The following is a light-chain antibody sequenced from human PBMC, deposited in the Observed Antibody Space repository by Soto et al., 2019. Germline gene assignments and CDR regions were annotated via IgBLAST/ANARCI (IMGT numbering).Light chain of an antibody. CDR2: GNS. CDR1: SSNIGAGYD. J-gene: IGLJ1*01. Sequence: SALTKPPSVSGAPGQRVTISCTGSSSNIGAGYDVHWYQQLPGTAPKLLIYGNSNRPSGVPDRFSGSKSGTSASLAITGLQAEDEADYYCQSYDSSLSAFYVFGTGTKVTVL. V-gene: IGLV1-40*01. CDR3: QSYDSSLSAFYV.